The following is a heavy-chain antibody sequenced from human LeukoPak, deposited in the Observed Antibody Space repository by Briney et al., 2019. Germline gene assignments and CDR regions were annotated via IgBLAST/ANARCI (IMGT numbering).Heavy chain of an antibody. CDR2: VYSSGFT. J-gene: IGHJ4*02. Sequence: SETLSLTCTLSGDSMSGYSWSWLRQPAGKDLEWIGRVYSSGFTEYNLSLDGRVTMSIETSKSQFSLKLDSVTAADTAAYYCARVHIVTGTYFDAWGQGALVTVSS. D-gene: IGHD3-10*01. CDR1: GDSMSGYS. CDR3: ARVHIVTGTYFDA. V-gene: IGHV4-4*07.